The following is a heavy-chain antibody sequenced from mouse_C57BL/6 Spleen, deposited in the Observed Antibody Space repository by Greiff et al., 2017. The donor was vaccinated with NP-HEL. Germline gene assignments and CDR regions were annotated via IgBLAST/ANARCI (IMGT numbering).Heavy chain of an antibody. J-gene: IGHJ4*01. CDR3: ARGSSYGYYARDY. V-gene: IGHV1-47*01. D-gene: IGHD1-1*01. CDR2: FHPYNDDT. Sequence: QVQLKESGAELVKPGASVKMSCKASGYTFTTYPIEWMKQNHGKSLEWIGNFHPYNDDTKYNEKFKGKATLTVEKSSSTVYLELSRLTSDDSAVYYCARGSSYGYYARDYWGQGTSVTVSS. CDR1: GYTFTTYP.